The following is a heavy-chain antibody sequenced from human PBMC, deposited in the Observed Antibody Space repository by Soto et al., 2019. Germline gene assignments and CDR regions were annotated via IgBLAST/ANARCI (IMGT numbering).Heavy chain of an antibody. CDR2: ISSGATTI. CDR3: ARADYYYDSSGYSGMK. V-gene: IGHV3-11*01. Sequence: QVQLVESGGGLVKRGGSLRLSCAASGFTFSDYYMSWIRQAPGKGLEWVSYISSGATTIYYADSVKGRFTISRDNAKNSLSLQMNSLRAEDTAVYYCARADYYYDSSGYSGMKWGQGTLVTVSS. D-gene: IGHD3-22*01. CDR1: GFTFSDYY. J-gene: IGHJ4*02.